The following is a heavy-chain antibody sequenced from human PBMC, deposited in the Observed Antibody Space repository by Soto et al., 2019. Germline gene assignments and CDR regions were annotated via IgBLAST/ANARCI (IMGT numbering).Heavy chain of an antibody. Sequence: GGSLRLSCAASGFTFSSYAMSWVRQAPGKGLEWVSAISGSGGSTYYADSVKGRFTISRDNSKNTLYLQMNSLRAEDTAVYYCAKDSSGWSASYYCMDVWGKGTTVTVSS. CDR2: ISGSGGST. CDR3: AKDSSGWSASYYCMDV. V-gene: IGHV3-23*01. J-gene: IGHJ6*04. CDR1: GFTFSSYA. D-gene: IGHD6-19*01.